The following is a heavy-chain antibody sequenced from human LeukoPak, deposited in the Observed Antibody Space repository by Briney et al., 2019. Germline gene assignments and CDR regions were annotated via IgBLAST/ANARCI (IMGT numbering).Heavy chain of an antibody. CDR1: GYTFTSYG. V-gene: IGHV1-18*01. Sequence: ASVKVSCTASGYTFTSYGISWVRQAPGQGLEWMGWISAYNGNTNYAQKLQGRVTMTTDTSTSTAYMELRSLRSDDTAVYYCVTDPIAVGATDFDYWGQGTLVTVSS. D-gene: IGHD1-26*01. CDR2: ISAYNGNT. CDR3: VTDPIAVGATDFDY. J-gene: IGHJ4*02.